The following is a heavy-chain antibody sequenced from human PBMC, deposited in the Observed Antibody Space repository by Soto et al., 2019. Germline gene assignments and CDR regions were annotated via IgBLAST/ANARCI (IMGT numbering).Heavy chain of an antibody. D-gene: IGHD3-10*01. CDR3: ARLGGPYGSGANWFDP. Sequence: QVQLVQSGAEVKKPGASVKVSCKASGYTFTSYGISWVRQAPGQGLEWMGWISAYNGNTNYAQKLKGRVTMTTDTSTSTAYMELRSLRAADTALYYCARLGGPYGSGANWFDPWGQGTLVTVSS. CDR1: GYTFTSYG. V-gene: IGHV1-18*01. J-gene: IGHJ5*02. CDR2: ISAYNGNT.